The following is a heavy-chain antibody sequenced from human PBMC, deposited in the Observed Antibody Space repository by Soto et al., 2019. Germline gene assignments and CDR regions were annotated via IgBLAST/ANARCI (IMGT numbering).Heavy chain of an antibody. V-gene: IGHV4-61*01. Sequence: SETLSLTCTVSGGAVISGSYYFSCIRQPPGKGLEFIGYIYYSGSFNYNPSLKSRVTISVDTSKRQFSLRLESVTAADTAVYYCARGGGVTATFDYWGQGTLVTSPQ. D-gene: IGHD5-18*01. CDR1: GGAVISGSYY. J-gene: IGHJ4*02. CDR3: ARGGGVTATFDY. CDR2: IYYSGSF.